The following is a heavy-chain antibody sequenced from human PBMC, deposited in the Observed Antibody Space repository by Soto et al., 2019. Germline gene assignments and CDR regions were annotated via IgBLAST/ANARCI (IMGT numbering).Heavy chain of an antibody. CDR1: GGSIIDAQTY. Sequence: SETLSLTCTVSGGSIIDAQTYLNWIRQHPERGLEWMGYINYRGTTNYSPALKSRILISIDTSKNQFSLRLTSVTAADTAVYYCARDAPGVAPYWGQGTLVTVSS. CDR2: INYRGTT. V-gene: IGHV4-31*03. CDR3: ARDAPGVAPY. J-gene: IGHJ4*02. D-gene: IGHD2-15*01.